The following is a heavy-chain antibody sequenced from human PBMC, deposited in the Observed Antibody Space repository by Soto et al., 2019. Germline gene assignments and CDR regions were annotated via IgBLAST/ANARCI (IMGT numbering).Heavy chain of an antibody. Sequence: GGSLRLSCAASGFTFSSYAMSWVRQAPGKGLEWVSAISGSGGSTYYADSVKGRFTISRDNSKNTLYLQMNSLRAEDTAVYYCASGTGYSSGWEHYYYYGMDVWGQGTTVTVSS. CDR1: GFTFSSYA. CDR2: ISGSGGST. D-gene: IGHD6-19*01. V-gene: IGHV3-23*01. CDR3: ASGTGYSSGWEHYYYYGMDV. J-gene: IGHJ6*02.